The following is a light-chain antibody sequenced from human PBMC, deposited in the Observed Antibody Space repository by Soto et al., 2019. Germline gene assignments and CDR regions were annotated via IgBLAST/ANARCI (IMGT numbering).Light chain of an antibody. Sequence: EIVMTQSPATLSLFPGEGATLPCRASRSVISTVAWYQQRPGQAPRVLIYGVSTRATGIPARFSGSGSGTEFTLTISSLQSEDFAVYYCQQYKDWPTTFGQGTKVDIK. CDR2: GVS. V-gene: IGKV3-15*01. J-gene: IGKJ1*01. CDR3: QQYKDWPTT. CDR1: RSVIST.